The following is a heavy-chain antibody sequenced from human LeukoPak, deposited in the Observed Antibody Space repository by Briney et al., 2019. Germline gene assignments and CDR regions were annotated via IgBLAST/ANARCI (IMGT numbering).Heavy chain of an antibody. V-gene: IGHV1-2*02. CDR1: GYTFTGYY. Sequence: ASVKFSCKASGYTFTGYYMHWVRQAPGQGLEWMGWINPNSGGTNYAQKFQGRVTMTRDTSISTAYMELSRLRSDDTAVYYCARVGGYDYSPYYYYYMDVWGKGTTVTVSS. D-gene: IGHD5-12*01. J-gene: IGHJ6*03. CDR3: ARVGGYDYSPYYYYYMDV. CDR2: INPNSGGT.